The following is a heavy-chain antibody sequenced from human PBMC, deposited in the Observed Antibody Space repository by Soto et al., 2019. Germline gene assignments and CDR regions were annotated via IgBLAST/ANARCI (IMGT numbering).Heavy chain of an antibody. CDR3: AKCVERWFDG. J-gene: IGHJ5*02. V-gene: IGHV3-23*01. CDR2: ISGSGGST. CDR1: GFTFISYA. Sequence: GGSLRLSCAASGFTFISYAMSWVLQAPGKGLEWVSAISGSGGSTYYADSVKGRFTISRDNSKNTLYLQMNSLRAEDTAVYYCAKCVERWFDGGGQGTLVSVAS.